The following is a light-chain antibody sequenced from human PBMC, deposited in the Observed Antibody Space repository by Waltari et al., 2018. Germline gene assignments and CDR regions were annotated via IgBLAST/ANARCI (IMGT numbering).Light chain of an antibody. J-gene: IGLJ2*01. CDR2: DVS. Sequence: QSALTQPRSVSGSPGQSVTISCPGPSSDVGGYNYVSWYQQHPGKAHKLMIYDVSKRPSGVPDRFSGSKSGNTASLTISGLQAEDEADYYCCSYAGSYTLVFGGGTKLTVL. CDR3: CSYAGSYTLV. V-gene: IGLV2-11*01. CDR1: SSDVGGYNY.